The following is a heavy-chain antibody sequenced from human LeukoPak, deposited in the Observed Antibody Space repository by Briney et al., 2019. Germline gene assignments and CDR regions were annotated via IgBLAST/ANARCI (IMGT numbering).Heavy chain of an antibody. D-gene: IGHD6-13*01. Sequence: GGSLRLSCAASGFTFSSYAMSWVRQAPGKGLEWVSAISGSGGSTYYADSVKGRFTISRDNAKKSLYLQMNSLRAEDTAVYYCARGYSSSWYDAFDIWGQGTMVTVSS. CDR2: ISGSGGST. V-gene: IGHV3-23*01. CDR3: ARGYSSSWYDAFDI. J-gene: IGHJ3*02. CDR1: GFTFSSYA.